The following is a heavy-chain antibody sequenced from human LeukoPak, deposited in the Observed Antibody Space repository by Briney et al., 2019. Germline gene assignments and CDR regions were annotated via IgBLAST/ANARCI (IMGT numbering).Heavy chain of an antibody. CDR1: GFTFSSYA. J-gene: IGHJ6*02. Sequence: GGSLRLSCAASGFTFSSYAMHWVRQAPGKGLEWVAVISYDGSNKYYADSVKGRFTISRDNSKNTLYLQMNSLRAEDTAVYYCVRGSQQLAHYYYYGMDVWGQGTTVTVSS. V-gene: IGHV3-30*04. D-gene: IGHD6-13*01. CDR3: VRGSQQLAHYYYYGMDV. CDR2: ISYDGSNK.